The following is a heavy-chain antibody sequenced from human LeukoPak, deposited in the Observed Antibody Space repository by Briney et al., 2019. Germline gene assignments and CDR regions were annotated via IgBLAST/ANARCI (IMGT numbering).Heavy chain of an antibody. Sequence: ASVKVSCKASGYTFTDYYVYWVRQAPGQGLEWMGWINPNSGGTNYAQKFQGRVTMTRDTSISTAYMELTRLKSDDTAVYYCARGAKTHYYGSGTYRTGNWFDPWGQGTLVTVSS. J-gene: IGHJ5*02. D-gene: IGHD3-10*01. CDR2: INPNSGGT. CDR1: GYTFTDYY. CDR3: ARGAKTHYYGSGTYRTGNWFDP. V-gene: IGHV1-2*02.